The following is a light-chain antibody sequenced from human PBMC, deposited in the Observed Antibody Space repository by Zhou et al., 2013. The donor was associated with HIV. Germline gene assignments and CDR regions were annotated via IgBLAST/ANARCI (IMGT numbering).Light chain of an antibody. CDR1: SSDIGAYTY. Sequence: QSALTQPASVSGSPGQSITISCIGSSSDIGAYTYVSWYQQLPGKAPKFIIFDVSNRPSGVSNRFSGSKSGNTASLTISGLQAEDESDYYCSSYTGTSTLVVFGGGTKLTVL. V-gene: IGLV2-14*03. CDR2: DVS. J-gene: IGLJ2*01. CDR3: SSYTGTSTLVV.